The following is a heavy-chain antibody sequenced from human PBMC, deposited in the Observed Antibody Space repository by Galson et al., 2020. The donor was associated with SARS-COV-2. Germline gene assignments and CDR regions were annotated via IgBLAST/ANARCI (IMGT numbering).Heavy chain of an antibody. V-gene: IGHV3-74*01. CDR3: SSVLAT. CDR2: INGDGSAT. Sequence: GASLKISCAASGSTINTYWMHWVRQTPGKRLVWVAPINGDGSATNDAGSVKGRFTISRNNAYNTLYLQMDSLRAEDTAVYYCSSVLATWGQGTLVTVSA. J-gene: IGHJ5*02. CDR1: GSTINTYW.